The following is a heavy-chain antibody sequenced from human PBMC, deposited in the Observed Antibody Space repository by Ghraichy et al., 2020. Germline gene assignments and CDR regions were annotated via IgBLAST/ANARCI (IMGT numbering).Heavy chain of an antibody. CDR3: AREQLAPDH. V-gene: IGHV3-21*01. CDR2: ISSTGTLI. J-gene: IGHJ5*02. Sequence: GESLNISCAASGFTFSSYTMNWVRQAPGKGLEWVASISSTGTLIYYTDSVKGRFTISRDNAQNSVHLQLNSLRAEDTAVYYCAREQLAPDHWGQGILVTVSS. CDR1: GFTFSSYT. D-gene: IGHD1-1*01.